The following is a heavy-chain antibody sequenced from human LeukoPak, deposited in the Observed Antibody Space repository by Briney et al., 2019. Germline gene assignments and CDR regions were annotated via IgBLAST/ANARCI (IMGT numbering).Heavy chain of an antibody. CDR1: GYTFTNYG. J-gene: IGHJ4*02. CDR2: ISAYNGNT. Sequence: ASVKVSCKGSGYTFTNYGITWVRQAPGHGLEWMGWISAYNGNTNYAQKFQGRVTMTTDTSTSTAYMELRSLTSDDTAVYYCARDGAAAGEFDYWGQGTLVTVSS. V-gene: IGHV1-18*04. CDR3: ARDGAAAGEFDY. D-gene: IGHD6-13*01.